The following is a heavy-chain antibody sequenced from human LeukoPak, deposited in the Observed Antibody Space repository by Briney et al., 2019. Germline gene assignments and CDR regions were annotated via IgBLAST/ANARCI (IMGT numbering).Heavy chain of an antibody. D-gene: IGHD2-21*02. J-gene: IGHJ3*01. CDR2: IKQDGSEK. CDR3: AKRDLTVVTPRTFDL. V-gene: IGHV3-7*03. CDR1: GFTFSSYW. Sequence: GGSLRLSCAASGFTFSSYWMSWVRQAPGKGLEWVANIKQDGSEKYYVDSVKGRFTISRDNSKNTLHLQLNSLRAEDTAVYYCAKRDLTVVTPRTFDLWGQGTLVTVSS.